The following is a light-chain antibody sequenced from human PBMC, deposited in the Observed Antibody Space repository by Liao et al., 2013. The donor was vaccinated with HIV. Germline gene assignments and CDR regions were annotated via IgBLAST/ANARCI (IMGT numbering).Light chain of an antibody. Sequence: SYELTQPPSVSVSPGQTASITCSGDKLGYKYACWYQQKPGQSPVLVIYQDTKRPSGIPERFSGSNSGNTATLTISGTQAMDEADYYCQAWDSSTSHWVFGGGTKLTVL. CDR1: KLGYKY. CDR3: QAWDSSTSHWV. CDR2: QDT. V-gene: IGLV3-1*01. J-gene: IGLJ3*02.